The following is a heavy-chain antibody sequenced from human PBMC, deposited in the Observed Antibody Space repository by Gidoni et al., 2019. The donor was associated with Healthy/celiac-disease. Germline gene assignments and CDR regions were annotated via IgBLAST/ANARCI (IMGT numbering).Heavy chain of an antibody. CDR1: GCTFSSYT. V-gene: IGHV1-69*08. D-gene: IGHD5-12*01. CDR2: ILPILGIA. J-gene: IGHJ3*02. Sequence: QVQLVQSGAEVKKPGSSVTVSCQASGCTFSSYTISGVRQDPGQGLEWMGRILPILGIANYAQKFQGRVTITADKSTSTAYMELSSLRSEDTAVYYCARESSGYSGYDYAFDIWGQGTMVTVSS. CDR3: ARESSGYSGYDYAFDI.